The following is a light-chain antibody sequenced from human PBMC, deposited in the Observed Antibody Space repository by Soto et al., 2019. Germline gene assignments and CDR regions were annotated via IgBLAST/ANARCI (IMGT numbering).Light chain of an antibody. CDR2: AAS. Sequence: DIQMTQSPSSLSASVGDRVTITCRASQSISSYLNWYQQKPGKAPKLLIYAASNLQSGVPSRFSGSGSGTDFTLTISSLQPDDLATYYCQQSSSSPWTFGQGTEVEIK. J-gene: IGKJ1*01. CDR3: QQSSSSPWT. V-gene: IGKV1-39*01. CDR1: QSISSY.